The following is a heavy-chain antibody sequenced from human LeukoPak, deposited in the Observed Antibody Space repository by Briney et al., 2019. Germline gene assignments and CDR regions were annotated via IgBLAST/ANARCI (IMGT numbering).Heavy chain of an antibody. CDR2: IHHSGST. CDR1: GFSISSGYY. D-gene: IGHD4-23*01. J-gene: IGHJ4*02. V-gene: IGHV4-38-2*02. CDR3: ARVFRGYGGNSFFDY. Sequence: SETLSLTCTVSGFSISSGYYWGWIRQPPGKGLEWIGSIHHSGSTYYNPSLKSRVTISVDTSKNQFSLNLSSVTAADTAVYYCARVFRGYGGNSFFDYWGQGTLVTVSS.